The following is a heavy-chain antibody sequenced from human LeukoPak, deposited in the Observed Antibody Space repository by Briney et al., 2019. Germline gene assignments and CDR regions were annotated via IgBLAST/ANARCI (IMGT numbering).Heavy chain of an antibody. V-gene: IGHV4-38-2*02. CDR1: GFSISSGHY. CDR3: ARIFIRNGYSSYFDC. D-gene: IGHD5-18*01. J-gene: IGHJ4*02. Sequence: NPSETLSLTCTVSGFSISSGHYWGWVRQPPGAGLEWIGSVYQSGTTYYNPSLKSRVTTSVDMSKNQFFLRLRPVTAADTAVYYCARIFIRNGYSSYFDCWGQGTLVTVSS. CDR2: VYQSGTT.